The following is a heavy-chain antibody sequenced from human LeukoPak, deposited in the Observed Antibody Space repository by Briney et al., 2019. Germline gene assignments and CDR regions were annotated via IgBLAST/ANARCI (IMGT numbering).Heavy chain of an antibody. Sequence: SETLSLTCTVSGVSISSSSYYWGWIRQPPGKGLEWIGSIYYSGSTYYNPSLKSRVTVSVDTSKNQFSLKLSSVTAADTAVYYCARDGYDSSASNPWGQGTLVTVSS. J-gene: IGHJ5*02. D-gene: IGHD3-22*01. CDR2: IYYSGST. CDR1: GVSISSSSYY. V-gene: IGHV4-39*07. CDR3: ARDGYDSSASNP.